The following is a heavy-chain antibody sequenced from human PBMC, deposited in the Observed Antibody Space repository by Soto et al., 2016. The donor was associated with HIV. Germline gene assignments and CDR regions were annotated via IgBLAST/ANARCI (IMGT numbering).Heavy chain of an antibody. J-gene: IGHJ6*02. CDR2: INSDGTNR. Sequence: EVQMVQSGGGAVQPWGSLRLSCAASGFTLKNYWMHWVRQVPGKGLMWVSRINSDGTNRNYADFVKGRFTISRDNGKNTVDLEMHRLTDDDSGIYYCTRDHVGESVGMDVWGRGTTVIVSS. CDR1: GFTLKNYW. V-gene: IGHV3-74*01. D-gene: IGHD4-17*01. CDR3: TRDHVGESVGMDV.